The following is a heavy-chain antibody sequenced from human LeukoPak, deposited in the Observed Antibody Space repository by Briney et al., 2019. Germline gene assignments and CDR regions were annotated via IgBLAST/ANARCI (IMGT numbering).Heavy chain of an antibody. J-gene: IGHJ4*02. CDR2: IDTSGTA. V-gene: IGHV4-4*07. CDR1: GASISDYF. CDR3: ARGTKKTVYHTLDY. Sequence: SETLSLTCTVSGASISDYFWNWIRQPAGRGLEWIGRIDTSGTAKYNSSLKSRVTISVDTSKNQFSLRLSSAAAADTAIYYCARGTKKTVYHTLDYCGQGILVTVSS. D-gene: IGHD1-7*01.